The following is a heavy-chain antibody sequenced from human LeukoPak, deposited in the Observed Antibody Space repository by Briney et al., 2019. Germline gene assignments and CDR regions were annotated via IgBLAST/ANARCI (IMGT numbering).Heavy chain of an antibody. CDR3: ARHHITGTYWWFDP. CDR2: ISSSGSTI. Sequence: PGGSLRLSCAASGFTFSDYYMSWIRQAPGKGLEWVSYISSSGSTIYYADSVKGRFTISRDNAKNSLYPQMNSLRAEDTAVYYCARHHITGTYWWFDPWGQGTLVTVSS. V-gene: IGHV3-11*01. J-gene: IGHJ5*02. D-gene: IGHD1-20*01. CDR1: GFTFSDYY.